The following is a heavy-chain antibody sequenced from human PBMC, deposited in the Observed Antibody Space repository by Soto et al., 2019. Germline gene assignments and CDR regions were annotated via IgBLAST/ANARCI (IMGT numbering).Heavy chain of an antibody. J-gene: IGHJ6*02. D-gene: IGHD7-27*01. V-gene: IGHV1-3*01. Sequence: GASVKVSCKASGYTFTSYAMHWVRQAPGQRLEWMGWINAGNGNTKYSQKFQGRVTITRDTSASTAYMELSSLRSEDTAVYYCETRTGDYYYYGMDVWGQGTTVTVSS. CDR1: GYTFTSYA. CDR2: INAGNGNT. CDR3: ETRTGDYYYYGMDV.